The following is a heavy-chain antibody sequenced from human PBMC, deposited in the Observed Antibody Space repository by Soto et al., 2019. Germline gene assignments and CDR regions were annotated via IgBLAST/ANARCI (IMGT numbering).Heavy chain of an antibody. D-gene: IGHD6-19*01. Sequence: SETLSLTCTVSGGSISSYYWSWIRQPPGKGLEWIGYIYYSGSTNYNPSLKSRVTISVDTSKNQFSLKLSSVTAADTAVYYCARDYGSGLDYWGQGTLVTVSS. CDR3: ARDYGSGLDY. V-gene: IGHV4-59*01. J-gene: IGHJ4*02. CDR2: IYYSGST. CDR1: GGSISSYY.